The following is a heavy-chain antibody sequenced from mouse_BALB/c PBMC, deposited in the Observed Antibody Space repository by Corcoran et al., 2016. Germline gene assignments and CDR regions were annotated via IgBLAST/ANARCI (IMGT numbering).Heavy chain of an antibody. V-gene: IGHV9-3-1*01. CDR1: GYTFTNYG. D-gene: IGHD1-1*01. CDR2: INTYTGEP. CDR3: ASYYGSSWYVDV. Sequence: QIQLVQSGPELKKPGETVKISCKASGYTFTNYGMNWVKQAPGKGLKWMGWINTYTGEPTYADDFKGRFAFSLETSASTAYLQINNLKNEDTATYFCASYYGSSWYVDVWGAGTAVTVSS. J-gene: IGHJ1*01.